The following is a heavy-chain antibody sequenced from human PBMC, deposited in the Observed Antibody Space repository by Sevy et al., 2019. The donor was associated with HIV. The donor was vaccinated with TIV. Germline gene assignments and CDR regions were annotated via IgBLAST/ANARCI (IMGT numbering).Heavy chain of an antibody. D-gene: IGHD1-26*01. V-gene: IGHV3-53*01. CDR1: GFTVSSNY. CDR2: IYSGGST. Sequence: GGSLRLSCAASGFTVSSNYMSWVRQAPGKGLEWVSVIYSGGSTYYADSVKGRFTISRDNSKNTLYLQMNSLRAEDTAVYYCASPGIVGAIGAFDIWGQGTMVTVSS. CDR3: ASPGIVGAIGAFDI. J-gene: IGHJ3*02.